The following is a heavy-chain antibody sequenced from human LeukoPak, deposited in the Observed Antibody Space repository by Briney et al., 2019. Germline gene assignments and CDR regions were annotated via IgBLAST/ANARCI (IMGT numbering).Heavy chain of an antibody. CDR1: GYTFTKYY. D-gene: IGHD3-10*01. CDR2: INPSGGST. Sequence: ASVKVSCKASGYTFTKYYIYWVRQAPGQGLEWMGVINPSGGSTSYAQRLQGRVTMTRDTSTSTVYMELRGLRSEDTAVYYCARALPSYYGSGSPDDYWGQGTLVTVSS. J-gene: IGHJ4*02. V-gene: IGHV1-46*01. CDR3: ARALPSYYGSGSPDDY.